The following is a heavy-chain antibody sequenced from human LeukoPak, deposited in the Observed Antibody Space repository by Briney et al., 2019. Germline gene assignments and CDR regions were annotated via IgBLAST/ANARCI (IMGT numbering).Heavy chain of an antibody. J-gene: IGHJ4*02. CDR2: IYPGDSDT. CDR3: ARSSVTTNPFDY. D-gene: IGHD4-17*01. V-gene: IGHV5-51*01. CDR1: GYKFTNYW. Sequence: GESLKISCKGSGYKFTNYWIDWVRQMPGKGLEWMGIIYPGDSDTRYSPSFKGQVTISADKSISTAYLQWSSLKASDTALYYCARSSVTTNPFDYWGQGTLVTVSS.